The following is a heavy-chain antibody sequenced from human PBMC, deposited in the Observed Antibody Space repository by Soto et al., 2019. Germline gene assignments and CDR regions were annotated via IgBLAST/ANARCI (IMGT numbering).Heavy chain of an antibody. CDR3: SRDAGVVSFFDF. V-gene: IGHV3-23*01. J-gene: IGHJ3*01. Sequence: GGSLRLSCAASGFPFSSYAMTWVRQAPGKGLEWVSLISGSGGSTYYADSVKGRFTISRDNAKNTLYLQMNSLRAEDTAVYYCSRDAGVVSFFDFWGPGTMVTVSS. D-gene: IGHD2-21*01. CDR1: GFPFSSYA. CDR2: ISGSGGST.